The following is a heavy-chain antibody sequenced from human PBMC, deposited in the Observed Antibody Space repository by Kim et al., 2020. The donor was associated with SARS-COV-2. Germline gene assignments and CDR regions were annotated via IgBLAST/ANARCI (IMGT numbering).Heavy chain of an antibody. CDR2: ISSTTSYT. CDR3: ARVSSGSSSWYWFDP. J-gene: IGHJ5*02. Sequence: GGSLRLSCAASGFTFSDYYMSWIRQAPGKGLEWVSYISSTTSYTKYADSVKGRFTISRDNAKNSLYLQMNSLRAEDTAVYYCARVSSGSSSWYWFDPWGPGTLVTVS. D-gene: IGHD6-13*01. CDR1: GFTFSDYY. V-gene: IGHV3-11*05.